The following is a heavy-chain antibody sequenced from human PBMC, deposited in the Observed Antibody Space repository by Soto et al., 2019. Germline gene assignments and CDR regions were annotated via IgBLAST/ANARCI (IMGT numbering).Heavy chain of an antibody. V-gene: IGHV1-69*06. Sequence: SVKVSCKASGGAVSDSVIAWVRQAPGQGPEWMGGIIPSFGTANYAQTFLGRVTMTADKSTNTAYLELNSLTYEDTAVYYCARVWGSYQAPSGGAGFDPWGQGTLVTVSS. CDR2: IIPSFGTA. D-gene: IGHD3-16*02. CDR3: ARVWGSYQAPSGGAGFDP. J-gene: IGHJ5*02. CDR1: GGAVSDSV.